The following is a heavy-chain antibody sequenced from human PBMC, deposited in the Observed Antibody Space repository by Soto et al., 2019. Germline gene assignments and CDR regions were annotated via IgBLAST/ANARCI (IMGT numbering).Heavy chain of an antibody. CDR3: AHVGGDGYNSPEGGDAFDI. J-gene: IGHJ3*02. CDR1: GFTFSSYE. CDR2: ISSSGSTI. V-gene: IGHV3-48*03. Sequence: GGSLSLSCAASGFTFSSYEMNWVRQAPGKGLEWVSYISSSGSTIYYADSVKGRFTISRDNAKNSLYLQMNSLRAEDTAVYYCAHVGGDGYNSPEGGDAFDIWGQGTMVTVSS. D-gene: IGHD5-12*01.